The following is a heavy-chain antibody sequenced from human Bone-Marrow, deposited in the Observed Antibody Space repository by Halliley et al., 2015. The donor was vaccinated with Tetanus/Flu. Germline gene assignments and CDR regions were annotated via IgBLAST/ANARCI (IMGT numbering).Heavy chain of an antibody. V-gene: IGHV4-39*01. Sequence: GLVKPSETLSLTCTVSGGSISRTDNFWGWIRQPPGKGLEWIGSVYYSGTTHYNPSLKSRVTITIDTSKSQFSLNVFSVTAADTAVYYCARRGSHTSSAVYYYAMDVWGQGITVTVSS. J-gene: IGHJ6*02. CDR2: VYYSGTT. D-gene: IGHD6-6*01. CDR1: GGSISRTDNF. CDR3: ARRGSHTSSAVYYYAMDV.